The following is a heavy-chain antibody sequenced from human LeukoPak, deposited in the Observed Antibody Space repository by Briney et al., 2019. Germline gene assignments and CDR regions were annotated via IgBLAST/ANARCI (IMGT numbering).Heavy chain of an antibody. CDR3: AKLKYYDFWSGVDY. J-gene: IGHJ4*02. Sequence: GSSVKVSCSASGGTFSSYAISWVRQAPEQGLEWMGGIIPIFGTANYAQKFQGRVTITADESTSTAYMELSSLRSEDTAVYYCAKLKYYDFWSGVDYWGQGTLVTVSS. CDR2: IIPIFGTA. CDR1: GGTFSSYA. V-gene: IGHV1-69*01. D-gene: IGHD3-3*01.